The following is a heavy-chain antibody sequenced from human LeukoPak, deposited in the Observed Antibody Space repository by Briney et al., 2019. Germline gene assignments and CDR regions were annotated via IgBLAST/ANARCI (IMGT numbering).Heavy chain of an antibody. CDR1: GYTFTSYG. V-gene: IGHV1-18*01. D-gene: IGHD2-2*01. J-gene: IGHJ3*02. Sequence: VSVKVSCKASGYTFTSYGISWVRQAPGQGLEWMGWISAYNGNTNYAQKLQGRVTMTTDTSTSTAFMELRSLRSDDTAVYYCARYYCSSTSCYEYAFDIWGQGTMVTVSS. CDR3: ARYYCSSTSCYEYAFDI. CDR2: ISAYNGNT.